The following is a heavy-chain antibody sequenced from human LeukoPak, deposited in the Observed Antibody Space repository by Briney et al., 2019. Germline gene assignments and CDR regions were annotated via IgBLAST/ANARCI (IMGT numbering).Heavy chain of an antibody. CDR3: AKDQWDLVVVPTAMPVF. V-gene: IGHV3-23*01. Sequence: PGGSLRLSCAASGFTFSSYGMNWVRQAPGKGLEWVSGISPSGGGTYYADSVKGRFTISRDNSKNTLYLQMNSLRAEDTAVYYCAKDQWDLVVVPTAMPVFWGQGTLVTVSS. CDR1: GFTFSSYG. J-gene: IGHJ4*02. D-gene: IGHD2-2*01. CDR2: ISPSGGGT.